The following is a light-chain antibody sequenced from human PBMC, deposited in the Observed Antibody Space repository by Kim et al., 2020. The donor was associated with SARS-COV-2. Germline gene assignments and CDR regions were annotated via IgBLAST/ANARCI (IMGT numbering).Light chain of an antibody. Sequence: VALGQTVRITCQGDSLRSYYATWYQQKPGQAPVLVIYGKNNRPSAIPDRFSGSTSGNTASLTITGAQAEDEADFYCNSRDSSDNVVFGGGTQLTVL. CDR1: SLRSYY. J-gene: IGLJ2*01. V-gene: IGLV3-19*01. CDR2: GKN. CDR3: NSRDSSDNVV.